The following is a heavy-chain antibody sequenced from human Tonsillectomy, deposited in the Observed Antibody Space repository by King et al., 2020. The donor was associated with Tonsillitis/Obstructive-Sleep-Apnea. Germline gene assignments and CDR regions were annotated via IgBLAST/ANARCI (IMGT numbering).Heavy chain of an antibody. D-gene: IGHD2-15*01. Sequence: VQLVESGGGLVQPGRSLRLSCAASGFTFDDFAMHWVRQAPGKGLEWVSGISWNSGNIGYADSVKGRFTISRDKAKNSLYLQMNSLRAEDTALYYCAKDFRYLGCSSCYSAHYYYMDVWGKGITVTVSS. V-gene: IGHV3-9*01. CDR1: GFTFDDFA. CDR3: AKDFRYLGCSSCYSAHYYYMDV. CDR2: ISWNSGNI. J-gene: IGHJ6*03.